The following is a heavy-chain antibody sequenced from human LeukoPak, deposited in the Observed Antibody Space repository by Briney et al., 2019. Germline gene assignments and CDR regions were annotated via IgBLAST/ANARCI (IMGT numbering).Heavy chain of an antibody. D-gene: IGHD3-22*01. CDR3: ARSFTYYYGSSGYWVFDI. CDR2: IYHSGST. V-gene: IGHV4-30-2*02. J-gene: IGHJ3*02. CDR1: GGSISSGGYS. Sequence: PSQTLSLTCAVSGGSISSGGYSWSWIRQPPGKGLEWIGYIYHSGSTYYNPSLKSRVTISVDRSKNQFSLKLSSVTAADTAVYYCARSFTYYYGSSGYWVFDIWGQGTMVTVSS.